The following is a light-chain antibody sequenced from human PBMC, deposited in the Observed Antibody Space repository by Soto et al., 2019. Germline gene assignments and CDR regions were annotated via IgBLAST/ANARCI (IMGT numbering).Light chain of an antibody. CDR3: HQSYGIPRT. CDR1: QSVSTY. J-gene: IGKJ1*01. V-gene: IGKV1-39*01. Sequence: DIQMTQSPSSLSASVGDRVTITCRASQSVSTYFNWYQQKPGKAPNLLIYGASNLQSGVPSRFSGTASGPDFTLTIISLQPEDSATSYCHQSYGIPRTFGQGTKVEIK. CDR2: GAS.